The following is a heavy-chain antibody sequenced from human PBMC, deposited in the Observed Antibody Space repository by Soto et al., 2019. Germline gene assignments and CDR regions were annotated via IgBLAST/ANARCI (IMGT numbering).Heavy chain of an antibody. Sequence: SETLSLTCTVSGGSISSGDYYWSWIRQPPGKGLEWIGYIYYSGSTYYNPSLKSRVTISVDTSKNQFSLKLSSVTAADTAVYYFAREYCSGGSCYYFDYWGQGTLVTVSS. D-gene: IGHD2-15*01. CDR2: IYYSGST. CDR1: GGSISSGDYY. CDR3: AREYCSGGSCYYFDY. V-gene: IGHV4-30-4*01. J-gene: IGHJ4*02.